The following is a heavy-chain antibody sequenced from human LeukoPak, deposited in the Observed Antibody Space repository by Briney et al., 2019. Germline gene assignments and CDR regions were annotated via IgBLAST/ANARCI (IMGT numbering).Heavy chain of an antibody. J-gene: IGHJ4*02. CDR3: ARTGYNYDTPLNY. D-gene: IGHD5-18*01. CDR2: ITYSGTGT. Sequence: GGSLRLSCAASGFTFSIYALSWVPQARGKGLEWVSGITYSGTGTYYADSVKGRFTISRDNSKNTVYLQMSSLRAEDTAVYYCARTGYNYDTPLNYWGQGTLVTVSS. CDR1: GFTFSIYA. V-gene: IGHV3-23*01.